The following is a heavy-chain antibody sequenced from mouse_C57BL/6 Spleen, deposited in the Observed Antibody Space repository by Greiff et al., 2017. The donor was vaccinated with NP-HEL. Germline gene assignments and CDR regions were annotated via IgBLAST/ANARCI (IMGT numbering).Heavy chain of an antibody. J-gene: IGHJ2*01. CDR3: ARDSDYDGVDY. D-gene: IGHD2-4*01. CDR1: GYSITSGYY. CDR2: ISYDGSN. V-gene: IGHV3-6*01. Sequence: EVQLQQSGPGLVKPSQSLSLTCSVTGYSITSGYYWNWIRQFPGNKLEWMGYISYDGSNNYNPSLKNRISITRDTSKNQFFLKLNSVTTEDTATYYCARDSDYDGVDYWGQGTTLTVSS.